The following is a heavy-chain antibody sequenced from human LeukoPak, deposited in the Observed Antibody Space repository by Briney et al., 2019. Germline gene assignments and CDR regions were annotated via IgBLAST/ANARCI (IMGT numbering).Heavy chain of an antibody. CDR1: GYTFTGYY. CDR2: INPNSGGT. V-gene: IGHV1-2*02. D-gene: IGHD2-2*01. Sequence: ASVKVSCKASGYTFTGYYMHWVRQAPGQGLEWMGWINPNSGGTNYAQKFQGRVTMTRDTSISTAYMELSRLSSDDTAVYYCARVFRHSCSSTSCNGAFDIWGQGTMVTVSS. J-gene: IGHJ3*02. CDR3: ARVFRHSCSSTSCNGAFDI.